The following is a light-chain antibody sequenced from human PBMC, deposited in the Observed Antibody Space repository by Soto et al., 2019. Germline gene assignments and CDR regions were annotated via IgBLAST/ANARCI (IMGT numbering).Light chain of an antibody. CDR2: EVS. J-gene: IGKJ5*01. CDR1: QSLLHSDGKTY. CDR3: MQSIQLPIT. V-gene: IGKV2D-29*01. Sequence: DVVMTQSPLSLSVTPGQAASIYCKSSQSLLHSDGKTYLFWYLQKPGQPPQVMIYEVSNRFSGVPDRFNGSGSGTDCTLKISRVEAEDVGVYYCMQSIQLPITFGQGTRLEIK.